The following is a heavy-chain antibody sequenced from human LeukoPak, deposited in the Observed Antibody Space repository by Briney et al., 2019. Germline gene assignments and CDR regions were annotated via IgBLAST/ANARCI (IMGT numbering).Heavy chain of an antibody. CDR2: INNSGTDT. V-gene: IGHV3-23*01. D-gene: IGHD4-17*01. J-gene: IGHJ4*02. Sequence: RPGGSLRLSCAASGFTFSSYAMTWVRQAPGKGLEWVSSINNSGTDTYYEDSVKGRFTISRDNSKNTLFLHINSLSAEDTAVYYCAAAVNTGRAEHYWGQGTLVTVSS. CDR1: GFTFSSYA. CDR3: AAAVNTGRAEHY.